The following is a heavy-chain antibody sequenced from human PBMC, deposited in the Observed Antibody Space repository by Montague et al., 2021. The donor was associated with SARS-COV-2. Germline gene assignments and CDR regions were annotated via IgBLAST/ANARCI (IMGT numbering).Heavy chain of an antibody. J-gene: IGHJ5*02. Sequence: IYYSVSTYYNPSLKIRVTISVDTSKNQFSLKLSSVTSADTAVYYCSLNRRITMIVVVIGSWFDTWGQGSVGTVS. CDR2: IYYSVST. V-gene: IGHV4-39*01. D-gene: IGHD3-22*01. CDR3: SLNRRITMIVVVIGSWFDT.